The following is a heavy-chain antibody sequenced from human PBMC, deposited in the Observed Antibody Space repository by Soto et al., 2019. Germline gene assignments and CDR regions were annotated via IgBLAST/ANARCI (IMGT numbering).Heavy chain of an antibody. CDR3: VKGAGWLQDVDY. CDR1: GFTFNDNP. J-gene: IGHJ4*02. D-gene: IGHD5-12*01. Sequence: EVQLVESGGGLVQPGGSLRLSCSASGFTFNDNPMYWVRQAPGKGLEYVSLISANGGSTHHADSVKGRFSISRDNSENTLYLQMSSLRAEDTAVYYCVKGAGWLQDVDYWGQGTLVTVSS. V-gene: IGHV3-64D*08. CDR2: ISANGGST.